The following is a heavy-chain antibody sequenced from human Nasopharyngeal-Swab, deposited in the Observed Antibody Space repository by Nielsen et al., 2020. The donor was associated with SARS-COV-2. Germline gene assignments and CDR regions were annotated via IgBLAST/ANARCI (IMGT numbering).Heavy chain of an antibody. Sequence: GGSLRLSCAASGFTFDDYAMHWVRQAPGKGLEWVSLISGDGGSTYYADSVKGRFTISRDNSKNSLYPQMNSLRTEDTALYYCAKDIYYDILTGYSYYYYGMDVWGQGTTVTVSS. CDR1: GFTFDDYA. CDR3: AKDIYYDILTGYSYYYYGMDV. CDR2: ISGDGGST. J-gene: IGHJ6*02. D-gene: IGHD3-9*01. V-gene: IGHV3-43*02.